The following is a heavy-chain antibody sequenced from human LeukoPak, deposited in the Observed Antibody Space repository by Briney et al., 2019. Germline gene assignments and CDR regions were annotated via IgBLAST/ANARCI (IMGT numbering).Heavy chain of an antibody. CDR1: GFTFSTYA. Sequence: GGSLRLSCAASGFTFSTYAMTWVRQAPGKGLEWVSSISASADRTYYADSVKGRFTISRNNSKNTMDLQMNSLRAEDTALFYCAKGGYKGDFFDYWGQGSLVTVSS. CDR2: ISASADRT. D-gene: IGHD1-14*01. CDR3: AKGGYKGDFFDY. V-gene: IGHV3-23*01. J-gene: IGHJ4*02.